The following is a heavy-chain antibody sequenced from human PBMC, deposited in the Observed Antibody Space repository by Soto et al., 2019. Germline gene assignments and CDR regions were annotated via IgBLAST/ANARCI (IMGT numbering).Heavy chain of an antibody. J-gene: IGHJ4*02. CDR2: INHSGST. CDR1: GGSFSGYY. D-gene: IGHD3-22*01. Sequence: QVQLQQWGAGLLKPSGTLSLTCAVYGGSFSGYYWSWIRQPPGKGLEWIGEINHSGSTNYNPSLKSRVTITVDTSKNPFSLKLSSVTAADTAVYYCARGRGYYDSSGPSAYWGQGTLVTVSS. CDR3: ARGRGYYDSSGPSAY. V-gene: IGHV4-34*01.